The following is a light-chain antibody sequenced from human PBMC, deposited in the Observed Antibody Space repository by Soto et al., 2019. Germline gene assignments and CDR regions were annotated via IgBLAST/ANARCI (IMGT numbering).Light chain of an antibody. CDR2: EVS. J-gene: IGLJ3*02. Sequence: QSALTQPPSASGSPGQSVTISCTGTSSDIGAYNYVSWYQQHPGKAPKLMIHEVSKRPSGVPDRFSGSKSGNTASLTVSALQAEDEAGYYCSSYAGSNDRWVFGGGTKVTVL. V-gene: IGLV2-8*01. CDR3: SSYAGSNDRWV. CDR1: SSDIGAYNY.